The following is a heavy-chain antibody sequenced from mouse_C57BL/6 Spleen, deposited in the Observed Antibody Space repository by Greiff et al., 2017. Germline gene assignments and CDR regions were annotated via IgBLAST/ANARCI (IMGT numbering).Heavy chain of an antibody. V-gene: IGHV1-64*01. CDR2: IHPNSGST. D-gene: IGHD1-1*01. J-gene: IGHJ2*01. Sequence: QVQLKQPGAELVKPGASVKLSCKASGYTFTSYWMPWVKQRPGQGLEWIGMIHPNSGSTNYNEKFKSQATLTVDKSSSTAYMQLSSLTSEDAAVYYCARDYYGSSYGSYYLDYWGQGTTLTVSS. CDR1: GYTFTSYW. CDR3: ARDYYGSSYGSYYLDY.